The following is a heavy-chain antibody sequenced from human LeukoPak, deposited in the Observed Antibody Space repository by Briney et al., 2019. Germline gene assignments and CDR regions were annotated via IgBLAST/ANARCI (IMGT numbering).Heavy chain of an antibody. V-gene: IGHV1-18*01. D-gene: IGHD3-10*01. CDR3: AREDQGLLWFGELSPYGMDV. CDR2: ISAYNGNT. J-gene: IGHJ6*02. CDR1: GYTFTTYG. Sequence: GASVKVSCMASGYTFTTYGISWVRQAPGQGLEWMGWISAYNGNTNYAQKLQGRVTMTTDTSTSTAYMELRSLRSDDTAVYYCAREDQGLLWFGELSPYGMDVWGQGTTVTVSS.